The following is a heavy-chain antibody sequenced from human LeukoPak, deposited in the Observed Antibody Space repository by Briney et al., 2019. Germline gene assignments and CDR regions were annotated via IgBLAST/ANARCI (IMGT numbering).Heavy chain of an antibody. CDR3: SRVGSSGWPNYFDS. V-gene: IGHV3-13*04. CDR1: GFTFSSYD. Sequence: GGSLRLSCSASGFTFSSYDMHWVRQATGKGLEWVSVIGTSGDTYYAGSVKGRFTISRENAKNSLYLQMNSLTAGDTAVYFCSRVGSSGWPNYFDSWGQGTLVTVSS. J-gene: IGHJ4*02. CDR2: IGTSGDT. D-gene: IGHD6-19*01.